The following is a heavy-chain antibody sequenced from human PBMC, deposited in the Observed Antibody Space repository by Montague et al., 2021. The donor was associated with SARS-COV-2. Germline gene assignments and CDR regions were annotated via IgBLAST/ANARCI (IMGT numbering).Heavy chain of an antibody. V-gene: IGHV4-34*01. J-gene: IGHJ6*02. D-gene: IGHD2-2*01. CDR1: VGSFSGYY. Sequence: SETLSLTCAVYVGSFSGYYWSWIRQPPGKGLEWIGEINHSGGTNYNPSLKSRVTISVDTSKNQFSLKLSSVTAADTAVYYCARVRAVPAAMRIFSLGRSYYGMDIWGQGTTVTVSS. CDR2: INHSGGT. CDR3: ARVRAVPAAMRIFSLGRSYYGMDI.